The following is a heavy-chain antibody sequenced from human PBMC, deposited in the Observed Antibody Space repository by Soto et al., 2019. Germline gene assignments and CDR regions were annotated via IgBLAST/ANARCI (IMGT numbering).Heavy chain of an antibody. CDR3: VRDTGYCSGRSCYRYMDV. J-gene: IGHJ6*03. CDR1: GLIVNNNY. D-gene: IGHD2-15*01. CDR2: IHSGNSA. Sequence: EMQLVESGGGLVNPGGSLRLSCAASGLIVNNNYMNWVRQAPGKGLEWVSVIHSGNSASYADSVMGRFTISRHNSKHMVYLQMNSLRAEDTAVYYCVRDTGYCSGRSCYRYMDVWGKGTTVPVSS. V-gene: IGHV3-53*04.